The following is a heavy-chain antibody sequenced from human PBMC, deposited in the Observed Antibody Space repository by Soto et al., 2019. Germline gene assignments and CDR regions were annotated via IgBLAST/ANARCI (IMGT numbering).Heavy chain of an antibody. CDR2: IIPMFGTA. Sequence: QVQLVQSGAEVKKPGSSVKVSCKASGDTFSSYAINWVRQAPGQGREWMGGIIPMFGTANYAQKFKGRVTITAGKSTSTVYMELSSLRSEDTAVYYCARVGPAHYYDSSGYYSPLDYWGQGTLVTVSS. CDR3: ARVGPAHYYDSSGYYSPLDY. D-gene: IGHD3-22*01. V-gene: IGHV1-69*06. CDR1: GDTFSSYA. J-gene: IGHJ4*02.